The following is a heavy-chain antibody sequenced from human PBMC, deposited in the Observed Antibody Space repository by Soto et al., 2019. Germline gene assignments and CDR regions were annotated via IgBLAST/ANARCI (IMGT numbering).Heavy chain of an antibody. D-gene: IGHD2-8*01. CDR2: ISGGGEST. Sequence: GGSLRLSCAASGFTFSSYAMTWVRQAPGEGLAWVSAISGGGESTYYADSVKGRFTVSRDNSKNSLYLQMNSLRAEDTAAYYCARVPDLNYCTKTSCLYYFDYWGQGALVTVSS. J-gene: IGHJ4*02. CDR3: ARVPDLNYCTKTSCLYYFDY. V-gene: IGHV3-23*01. CDR1: GFTFSSYA.